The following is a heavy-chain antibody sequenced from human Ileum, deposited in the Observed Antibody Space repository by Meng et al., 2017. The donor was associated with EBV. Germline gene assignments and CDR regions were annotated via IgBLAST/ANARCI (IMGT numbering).Heavy chain of an antibody. CDR2: IFYRGNT. Sequence: LQLLEWGPGLVRPSETLSLTCSVSGDSRSSSNYYWGWIRQSPGKALECIGTIFYRGNTFYNPSLKTRLTISVDTSKNEFSLNLKSVTAADTAVYYCVSAYDYGDYEAFAYWGLGSLVTVSS. CDR3: VSAYDYGDYEAFAY. CDR1: GDSRSSSNYY. D-gene: IGHD4-17*01. V-gene: IGHV4-39*07. J-gene: IGHJ4*02.